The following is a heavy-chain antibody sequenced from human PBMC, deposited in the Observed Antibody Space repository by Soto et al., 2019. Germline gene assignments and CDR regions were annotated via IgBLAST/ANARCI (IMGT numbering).Heavy chain of an antibody. D-gene: IGHD2-2*01. CDR1: GYTFTSYD. V-gene: IGHV1-8*01. CDR3: ARGAHCSSTSCPDFDY. J-gene: IGHJ4*02. Sequence: ASVKVSCKASGYTFTSYDINWVRQATGQGLEWMGWMNPNSGNTGFAPKFRGRVTMTRYTSMTTAYMELSSLRSEDTAVYFCARGAHCSSTSCPDFDYWGLGTLVTVSS. CDR2: MNPNSGNT.